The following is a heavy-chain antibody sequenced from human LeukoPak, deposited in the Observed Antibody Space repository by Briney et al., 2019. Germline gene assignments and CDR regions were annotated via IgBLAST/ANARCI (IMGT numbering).Heavy chain of an antibody. CDR3: ARDFSSRNDYGDYPYDY. D-gene: IGHD4-17*01. CDR2: ISAYNGNT. CDR1: GGTFSSYA. J-gene: IGHJ4*02. V-gene: IGHV1-18*01. Sequence: ASVKVSCKASGGTFSSYAISWVRQAPGQGLEWMGWISAYNGNTNYAQKLQGRVTMTTDTSTSTAYMELRSLRSDDTAVYYCARDFSSRNDYGDYPYDYWGQGTLVTVSS.